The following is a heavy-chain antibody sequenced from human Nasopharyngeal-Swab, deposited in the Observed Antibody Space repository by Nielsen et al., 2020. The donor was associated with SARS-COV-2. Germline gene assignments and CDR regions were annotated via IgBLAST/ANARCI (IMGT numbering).Heavy chain of an antibody. D-gene: IGHD3-22*01. CDR3: ARDRRKYYYDSSSNWFDP. CDR2: INAGNGNT. J-gene: IGHJ5*02. CDR1: GYTFTSYA. Sequence: VKVSCKASGYTFTSYAMHWVRQAPGQRLEWMGWINAGNGNTKYSQKFQGRVTITRDTSASTAYMELSSLRSEDTAVYYCARDRRKYYYDSSSNWFDPWGQGTLVTVSS. V-gene: IGHV1-3*01.